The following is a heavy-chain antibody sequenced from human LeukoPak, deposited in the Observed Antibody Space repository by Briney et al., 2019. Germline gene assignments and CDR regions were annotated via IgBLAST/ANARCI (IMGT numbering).Heavy chain of an antibody. Sequence: SVKVSCKASGGTFRSYAISWVRQAPGQGLEWMGRIIPIFGIANYAQKFQGRVTITADKSTSTAYMELSSLRSEDTAVYYCARAVAARPFDPWGQGTLVTVSS. CDR2: IIPIFGIA. CDR3: ARAVAARPFDP. D-gene: IGHD6-6*01. CDR1: GGTFRSYA. V-gene: IGHV1-69*04. J-gene: IGHJ5*02.